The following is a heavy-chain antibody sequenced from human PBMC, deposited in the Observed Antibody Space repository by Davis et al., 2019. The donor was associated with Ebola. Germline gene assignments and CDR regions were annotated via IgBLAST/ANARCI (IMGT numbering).Heavy chain of an antibody. D-gene: IGHD4-23*01. V-gene: IGHV4-34*01. CDR3: ARGDFRGNERDY. J-gene: IGHJ4*02. Sequence: SETLSLTCAVYGGSFSGYYWSWIRQTPGKGLEWIGEINHSGSTNYSPSLKSRVTISIDTSKNQFSLRLNSVAAADTAVYYCARGDFRGNERDYWGQGTLVTVSS. CDR2: INHSGST. CDR1: GGSFSGYY.